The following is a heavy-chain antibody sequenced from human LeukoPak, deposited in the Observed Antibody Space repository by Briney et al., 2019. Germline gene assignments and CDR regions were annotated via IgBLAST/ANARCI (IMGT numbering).Heavy chain of an antibody. Sequence: PGGSLRLSCAASGFTFSSYWMSWVRQAPGKGLEWVANVKQDGSEKYYVDSVKGRFTISRDNAKNSLYLQMNSLRAEDTAVYYCARDLSSYFVGQLGYWGQGTLVTVSS. D-gene: IGHD6-6*01. CDR3: ARDLSSYFVGQLGY. CDR2: VKQDGSEK. J-gene: IGHJ4*02. V-gene: IGHV3-7*01. CDR1: GFTFSSYW.